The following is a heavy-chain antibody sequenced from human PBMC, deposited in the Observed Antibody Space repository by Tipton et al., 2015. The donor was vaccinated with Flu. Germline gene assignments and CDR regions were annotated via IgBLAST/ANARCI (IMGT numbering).Heavy chain of an antibody. CDR3: AREKGELTEDWFDP. Sequence: TLSLTCTVSGGSISSYYWSWIRQPPGKGLEWIGYIYYSGSTNYNPSLKSRVTISVDTSKNQFSLKLSSATAADTAVYYCAREKGELTEDWFDPWGQGTLVTVSS. CDR2: IYYSGST. V-gene: IGHV4-59*01. D-gene: IGHD3-16*01. J-gene: IGHJ5*02. CDR1: GGSISSYY.